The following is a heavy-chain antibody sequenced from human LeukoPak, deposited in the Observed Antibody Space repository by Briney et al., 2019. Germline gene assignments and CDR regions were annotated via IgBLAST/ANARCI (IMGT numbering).Heavy chain of an antibody. J-gene: IGHJ4*02. Sequence: SVKVSCKASGGTFSSYAISWVRQAPGQGPEWMGGIIPIFGTANYAQKFQGRVTITADESTSTAYMELSSLRSEDTAVYYCARAYGGNSREDYWGQGTLVTVSS. V-gene: IGHV1-69*13. CDR3: ARAYGGNSREDY. D-gene: IGHD4-23*01. CDR1: GGTFSSYA. CDR2: IIPIFGTA.